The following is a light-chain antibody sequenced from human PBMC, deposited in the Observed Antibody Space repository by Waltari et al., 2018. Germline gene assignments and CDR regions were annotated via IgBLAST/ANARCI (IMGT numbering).Light chain of an antibody. CDR1: SSDVGVYNY. V-gene: IGLV2-14*03. CDR2: DVS. J-gene: IGLJ2*01. Sequence: GTSSDVGVYNYVSWYQQHPGKPPKLMIYDVSNRPSGVSSRFSGSKSGNTASLTISGLQAEDEADYYCSSYSSSTTPLIFGGGTKLTVL. CDR3: SSYSSSTTPLI.